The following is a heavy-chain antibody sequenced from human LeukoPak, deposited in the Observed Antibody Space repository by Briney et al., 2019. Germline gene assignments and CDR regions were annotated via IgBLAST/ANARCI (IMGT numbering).Heavy chain of an antibody. CDR1: GFTFTTFW. CDR2: ISPDGRDK. V-gene: IGHV3-7*01. D-gene: IGHD3-16*01. Sequence: GGSLKLSCAASGFTFTTFWMTWVRQAPGKGLEWVANISPDGRDKYYVDSVKGRFTISRDNAKDSLFLQMNSLRAEDTAMYFCTRVGVGGYWGQGTLVTVSS. CDR3: TRVGVGGY. J-gene: IGHJ4*02.